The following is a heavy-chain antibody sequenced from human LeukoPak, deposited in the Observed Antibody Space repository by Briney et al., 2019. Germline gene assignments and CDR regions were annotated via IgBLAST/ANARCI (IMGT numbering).Heavy chain of an antibody. V-gene: IGHV3-66*01. D-gene: IGHD3-10*01. CDR1: GLTISNNF. CDR2: IYSGGST. CDR3: ARDTDYYGSGRHGYFDH. J-gene: IGHJ1*01. Sequence: GGSLRLSCAASGLTISNNFMGGVRQTPGKGLEWVSLIYSGGSTYSADSVKGRFIISRDNSKNTLHLQMNSLRAEDTAVYYCARDTDYYGSGRHGYFDHWGQGTLVTVSS.